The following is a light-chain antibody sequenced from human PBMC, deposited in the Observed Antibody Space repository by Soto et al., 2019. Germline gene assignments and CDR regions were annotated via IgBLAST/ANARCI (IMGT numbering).Light chain of an antibody. Sequence: EIVLTQSPGTLSLSPGKRATLSCRASQSVSSTFLAWYQQKPGQAPRLLIYAASSRATGIPDRFSGSGSGTDFTLTISRLEPEDFAVYYCQQYGSSLFSFGPGTKVDIK. CDR3: QQYGSSLFS. V-gene: IGKV3-20*01. CDR2: AAS. J-gene: IGKJ3*01. CDR1: QSVSSTF.